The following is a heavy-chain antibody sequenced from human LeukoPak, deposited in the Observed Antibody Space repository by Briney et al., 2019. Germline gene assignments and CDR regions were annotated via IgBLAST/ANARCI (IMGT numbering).Heavy chain of an antibody. J-gene: IGHJ4*02. CDR2: LYYSGST. D-gene: IGHD7-27*01. V-gene: IGHV4-39*01. Sequence: SETLSLTCTVSGGSIRSSSYYWGWIRQHPGEGLEWIGSLYYSGSTYYNPSLRSRVTISVDTSKNQFSLKVTSVTASDTAVYYCARLSDGWGAGFGYWGQGTLVTVSS. CDR3: ARLSDGWGAGFGY. CDR1: GGSIRSSSYY.